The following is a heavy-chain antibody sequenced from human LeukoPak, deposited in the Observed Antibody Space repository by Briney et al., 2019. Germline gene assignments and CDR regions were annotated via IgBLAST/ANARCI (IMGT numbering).Heavy chain of an antibody. V-gene: IGHV3-48*01. CDR1: GFTFSSYS. Sequence: GGSLRLSCAASGFTFSSYSMNCVRQASGKGLEWVSYISSSSSTIYYADSVKGRFTISRGNAKNSLYLQMNSLRAEDTAVYYCSREWGDNFDYWGQGTLVTVSS. CDR3: SREWGDNFDY. D-gene: IGHD3-16*01. CDR2: ISSSSSTI. J-gene: IGHJ4*02.